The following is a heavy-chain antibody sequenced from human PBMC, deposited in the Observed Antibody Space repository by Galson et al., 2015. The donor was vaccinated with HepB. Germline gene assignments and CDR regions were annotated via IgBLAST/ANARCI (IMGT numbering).Heavy chain of an antibody. CDR1: GFPFSNYA. V-gene: IGHV3-23*01. Sequence: SLRLSCAASGFPFSNYAMSWVRQAPGKGLEWVSTITGSSDTTNYADSVKGRFTISRDNSRNTLYLQMNSLRAEDTAIYYCVKRRVDIRGVWDQGTLVTVSS. CDR3: VKRRVDIRGV. J-gene: IGHJ4*02. D-gene: IGHD3-10*01. CDR2: ITGSSDTT.